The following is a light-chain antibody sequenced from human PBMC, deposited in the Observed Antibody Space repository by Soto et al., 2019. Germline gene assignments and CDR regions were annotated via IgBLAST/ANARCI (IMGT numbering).Light chain of an antibody. CDR1: SGNIASSY. V-gene: IGLV6-57*04. CDR3: QSHHSRSLVI. CDR2: DDK. J-gene: IGLJ2*01. Sequence: NFMLTQPHSVSESPGKTVTISCTRNSGNIASSYVQWYQQRPGNAPSTVIYDDKQRPSGVTDRFSGSIDSSSNSASLTISGHQTEDEADYYCQSHHSRSLVIFGGGTKVTVL.